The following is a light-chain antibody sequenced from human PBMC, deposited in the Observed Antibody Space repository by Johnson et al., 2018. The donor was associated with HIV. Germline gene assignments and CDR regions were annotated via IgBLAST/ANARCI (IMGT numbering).Light chain of an antibody. J-gene: IGLJ1*01. V-gene: IGLV1-51*01. CDR3: GTWDNGLSAYV. CDR1: SSNIGNNY. Sequence: QAVLTQPPSVSADPGQKVTISCSGSSSNIGNNYVSWYQQLPGRAPKLLIYDNNKRPSGIPDRFSGSKSGTSASLDITGLQTGDEADYYCGTWDNGLSAYVFGSGTKVTVL. CDR2: DNN.